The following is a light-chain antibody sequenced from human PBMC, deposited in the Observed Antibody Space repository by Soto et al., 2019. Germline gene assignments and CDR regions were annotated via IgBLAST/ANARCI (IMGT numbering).Light chain of an antibody. J-gene: IGKJ1*01. CDR1: QSVSTY. V-gene: IGKV1-39*01. CDR2: DAS. Sequence: DIQMTQSPSSLSASVGDTVTITCRASQSVSTYLNWYQQRPGKAPSLLIYDASTLQRGVPSRFSGSGSGTDFTLTISNLQSEDFATYYCQPSYSTPRTFGQGTKVDIK. CDR3: QPSYSTPRT.